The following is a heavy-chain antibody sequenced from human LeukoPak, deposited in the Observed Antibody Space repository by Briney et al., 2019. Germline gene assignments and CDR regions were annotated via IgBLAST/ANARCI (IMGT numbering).Heavy chain of an antibody. J-gene: IGHJ4*02. CDR1: GFTFSSYS. CDR3: VAGYCSSTSCSADY. Sequence: GGSLRLSCAASGFTFSSYSMNWVRQAPGKGLEWVSYISSSSSTIYYADSVKGRFTISRDNSKNTLYLQMNSLRAEDTAVYYCVAGYCSSTSCSADYWGQGTLVTVSS. D-gene: IGHD2-2*01. CDR2: ISSSSSTI. V-gene: IGHV3-48*01.